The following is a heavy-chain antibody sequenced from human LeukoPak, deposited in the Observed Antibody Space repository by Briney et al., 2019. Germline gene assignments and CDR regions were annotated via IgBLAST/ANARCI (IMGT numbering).Heavy chain of an antibody. D-gene: IGHD3-10*01. CDR2: IYSGGST. J-gene: IGHJ6*02. Sequence: GGSLRLSCAASGFTVSSNYMSWVRQAPGKGLEWVSVIYSGGSTYYADSVKGRFTISGDNSKNTLYLQMNSLRAEDTAVYYCARDLLITSYYYYGMDVWGQGTTVTVSS. V-gene: IGHV3-66*01. CDR1: GFTVSSNY. CDR3: ARDLLITSYYYYGMDV.